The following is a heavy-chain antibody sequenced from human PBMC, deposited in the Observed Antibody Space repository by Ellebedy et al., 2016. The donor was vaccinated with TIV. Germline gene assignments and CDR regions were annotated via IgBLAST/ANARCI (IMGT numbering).Heavy chain of an antibody. CDR3: TYGINSDAFDI. Sequence: SETLSLXXTVSGGSVSRRSYYWSWIRQSPGKGLEWIGYIYSSGSTKYNASLKSRLTISADTSKKHFSLKLNSATAAVTAVYFCTYGINSDAFDIWGHGTLVTVSS. V-gene: IGHV4-61*03. CDR1: GGSVSRRSYY. CDR2: IYSSGST. D-gene: IGHD4-23*01. J-gene: IGHJ3*02.